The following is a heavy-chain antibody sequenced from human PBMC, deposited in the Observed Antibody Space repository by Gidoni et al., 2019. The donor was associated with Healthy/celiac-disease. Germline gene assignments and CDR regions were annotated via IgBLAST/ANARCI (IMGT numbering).Heavy chain of an antibody. CDR2: ISGSGGST. V-gene: IGHV3-23*01. CDR3: AKGVKGIRDGYKFYFQH. CDR1: GFTFTSYP. D-gene: IGHD3-3*02. J-gene: IGHJ1*01. Sequence: EVQLLESGGGLVQPGGSLRLSCAASGFTFTSYPLSWVRQAPGKGLEWVSAISGSGGSTYYADSVKGRFTISRDNSKNTLYLQMNSLRAEDTAVYYCAKGVKGIRDGYKFYFQHWGQGTLVTVSS.